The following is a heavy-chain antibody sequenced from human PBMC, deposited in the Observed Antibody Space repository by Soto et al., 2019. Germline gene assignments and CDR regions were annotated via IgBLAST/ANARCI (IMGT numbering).Heavy chain of an antibody. V-gene: IGHV4-39*01. D-gene: IGHD6-13*01. CDR3: ASNEAAAGPFDY. J-gene: IGHJ4*02. CDR1: GGSISSSSYY. CDR2: IYYSGST. Sequence: SDTLSLTCTVSGGSISSSSYYWGWIRQPPGKGLEWIGSIYYSGSTYYNPSLKSRVTISVDTSKNQFSLKLSSVTAADTAVYYCASNEAAAGPFDYWGQGTLVTVSS.